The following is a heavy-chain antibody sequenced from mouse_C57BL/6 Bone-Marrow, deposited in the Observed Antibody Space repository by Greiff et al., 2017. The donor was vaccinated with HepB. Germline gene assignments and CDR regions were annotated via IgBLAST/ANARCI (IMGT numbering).Heavy chain of an antibody. J-gene: IGHJ2*01. CDR3: TTGDYSDY. CDR2: IDPENGDT. CDR1: GFNIKDDY. Sequence: VLLQQSGAELVRPGASVKLSCTASGFNIKDDYMHWVKQRPEQGLEWIGWIDPENGDTEYASKFQGKATITADTSSNTAYLQLSSMTSEDTAVHYCTTGDYSDYWGQGNTLTVSS. V-gene: IGHV14-4*01.